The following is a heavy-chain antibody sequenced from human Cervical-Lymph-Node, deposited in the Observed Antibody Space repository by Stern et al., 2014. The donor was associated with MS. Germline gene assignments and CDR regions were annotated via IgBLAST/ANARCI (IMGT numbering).Heavy chain of an antibody. Sequence: DQLVQSGGGLVKPGGSLRLSCAASGFTFINAWMSWVRQAPGKGLEWVGRIKRKTDSGTTDYAAPVKGRFTISRDDSKNTLYLQMNSLKTEDTAVYYCTTDEVYWGQGTLVTVSS. CDR1: GFTFINAW. J-gene: IGHJ4*02. CDR2: IKRKTDSGTT. V-gene: IGHV3-15*01. CDR3: TTDEVY.